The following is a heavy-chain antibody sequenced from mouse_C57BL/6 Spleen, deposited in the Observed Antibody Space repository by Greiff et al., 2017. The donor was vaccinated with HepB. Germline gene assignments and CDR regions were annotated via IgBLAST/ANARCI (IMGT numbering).Heavy chain of an antibody. Sequence: QVQLQQSGAELVKPGASVKVSCKASGYTFTSYWMHWVKQRPGQGLEWIGRIHPSDSDTNYNQKFKGKATLTVDKSSSTAYMQLSSRTSEDSAVYYCAIGGSSGPRVYCFDYWGQGTTLTVSS. CDR2: IHPSDSDT. CDR3: AIGGSSGPRVYCFDY. V-gene: IGHV1-74*01. D-gene: IGHD3-2*02. J-gene: IGHJ2*01. CDR1: GYTFTSYW.